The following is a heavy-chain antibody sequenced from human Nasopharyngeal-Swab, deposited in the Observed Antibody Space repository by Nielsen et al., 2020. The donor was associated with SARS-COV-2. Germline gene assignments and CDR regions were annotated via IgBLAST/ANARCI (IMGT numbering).Heavy chain of an antibody. J-gene: IGHJ6*02. D-gene: IGHD6-13*01. CDR1: GGSFSGYY. CDR3: ARGGSGSWYYYYYGMDV. CDR2: INHSGST. Sequence: SETLSLTCAVYGGSFSGYYWSWIRQPPGKGLEWIGEINHSGSTNYNPSLKSRVTISVDTSKNQFSLKLSSVTAADTAVYYCARGGSGSWYYYYYGMDVWGQGTTVTVSS. V-gene: IGHV4-34*01.